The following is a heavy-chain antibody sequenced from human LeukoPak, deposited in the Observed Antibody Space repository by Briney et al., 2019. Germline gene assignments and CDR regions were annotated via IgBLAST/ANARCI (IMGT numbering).Heavy chain of an antibody. CDR3: AKGPLYYYGSGSYYYSPYFDY. Sequence: GGSLRLSCAASGFTFSSYGMHWVRQAPGKGLEWVAVISYDGSNKYYADSVKGRFTISRDNSKNTLYLQMNGLRAEDTAVYYCAKGPLYYYGSGSYYYSPYFDYWGQGTLVTVSS. J-gene: IGHJ4*02. CDR1: GFTFSSYG. CDR2: ISYDGSNK. D-gene: IGHD3-10*01. V-gene: IGHV3-30*18.